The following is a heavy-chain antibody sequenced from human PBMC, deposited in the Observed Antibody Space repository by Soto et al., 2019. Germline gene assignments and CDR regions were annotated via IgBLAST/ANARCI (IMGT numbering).Heavy chain of an antibody. CDR1: EYTFTTYS. Sequence: GASVKVSCKAPEYTFTTYSLHWVRQAPGQGLEWMGTINPTSITTSDAQKFQGRVTMTRDTSTSTVYMELSSLRSEDTAVYYCARDAAYYYDSSGYYFWGQGTLVTVSS. CDR3: ARDAAYYYDSSGYYF. D-gene: IGHD3-22*01. V-gene: IGHV1-46*01. J-gene: IGHJ4*02. CDR2: INPTSITT.